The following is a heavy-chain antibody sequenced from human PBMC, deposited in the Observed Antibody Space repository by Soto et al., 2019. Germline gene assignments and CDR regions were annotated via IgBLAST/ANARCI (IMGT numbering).Heavy chain of an antibody. CDR3: TKDHGSDNFYYYGVDA. D-gene: IGHD3-10*01. V-gene: IGHV3-23*01. J-gene: IGHJ6*02. CDR1: GFTFSSYT. CDR2: ISGSGSST. Sequence: GGSLRLSCAAWGFTFSSYTMTWVRQAPGKGLEWVSTISGSGSSTYYADSVKGRFTISRDNSKNTLSLKMNSLRAEDTAVYYCTKDHGSDNFYYYGVDAWGQGTTVPVSS.